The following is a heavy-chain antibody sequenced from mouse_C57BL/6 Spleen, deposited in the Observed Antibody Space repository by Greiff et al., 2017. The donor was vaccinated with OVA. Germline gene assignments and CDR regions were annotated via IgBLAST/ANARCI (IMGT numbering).Heavy chain of an antibody. CDR1: GYTFTDYE. J-gene: IGHJ2*01. V-gene: IGHV1-15*01. Sequence: VKLQESGAELVRPGASVTLSCKASGYTFTDYEMHWVKQTPVHGLEWIGAIDPETGGTAYNQKFKGKAILTADKSSSTAYMELRSLTSEDSAVYYCKGKDDYWGQGTTLTVSS. CDR3: KGKDDY. D-gene: IGHD2-1*01. CDR2: IDPETGGT.